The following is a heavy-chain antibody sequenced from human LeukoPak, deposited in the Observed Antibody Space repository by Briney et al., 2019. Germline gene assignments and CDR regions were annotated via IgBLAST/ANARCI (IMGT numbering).Heavy chain of an antibody. CDR2: ISYDGSNK. CDR3: AKDLSRGDAFDI. J-gene: IGHJ3*02. D-gene: IGHD6-13*01. CDR1: GFTFRSYG. V-gene: IGHV3-30*18. Sequence: GGSLRLSCAASGFTFRSYGMHWVRQAPDKGLEWGGVISYDGSNKYYADSVKGRFTISRDNSKNTLYLQMNSLRAEDTAVYYCAKDLSRGDAFDIWGQGTMVTVSS.